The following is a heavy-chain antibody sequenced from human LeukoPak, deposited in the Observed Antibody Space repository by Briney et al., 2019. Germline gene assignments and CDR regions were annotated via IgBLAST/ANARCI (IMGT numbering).Heavy chain of an antibody. CDR1: GFTFSSYW. Sequence: PGGSLRLSCAASGFTFSSYWMNWARQAPGKGLEWVSYISSSSSTIYYADSVKGRFTISRDNAKNSLYLQMNSLRDEDTAVYYCARDLHRVAYDSSGYYPYWGQGTLVTVSS. D-gene: IGHD3-22*01. CDR3: ARDLHRVAYDSSGYYPY. CDR2: ISSSSSTI. V-gene: IGHV3-48*02. J-gene: IGHJ4*02.